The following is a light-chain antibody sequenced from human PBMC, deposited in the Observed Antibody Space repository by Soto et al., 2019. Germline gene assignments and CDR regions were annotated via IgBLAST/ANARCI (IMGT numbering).Light chain of an antibody. CDR1: SSDVGGYNY. CDR2: EVS. CDR3: SSYAGSNNVV. Sequence: QSALTQPRSVSGSPGQSVTISCTGTSSDVGGYNYVSWYQQHPGKAPKLMIYEVSKWPSGVPDRFSGSKSGNTASLTVSGLQAEDEADYYCSSYAGSNNVVFGGGTKLTVL. V-gene: IGLV2-8*01. J-gene: IGLJ2*01.